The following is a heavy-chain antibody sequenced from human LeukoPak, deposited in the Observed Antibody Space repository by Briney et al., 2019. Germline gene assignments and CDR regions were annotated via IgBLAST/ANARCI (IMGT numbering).Heavy chain of an antibody. CDR3: ATRPARGGTNNY. CDR2: ISGSGGST. J-gene: IGHJ4*02. D-gene: IGHD1-7*01. Sequence: PGGALRLSCAASGFTFSNYVMSWVRQAPGEGLEWGSAISGSGGSTYYADSVKGRFTISRDNSKNTLYLQMDSLRAEDTSTYYCATRPARGGTNNYWGQGTLVTGSS. V-gene: IGHV3-23*01. CDR1: GFTFSNYV.